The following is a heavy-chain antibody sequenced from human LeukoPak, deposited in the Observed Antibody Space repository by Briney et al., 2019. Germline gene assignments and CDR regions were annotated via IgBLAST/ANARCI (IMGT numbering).Heavy chain of an antibody. CDR1: GGSISSYY. CDR3: ARERSSSWTNWFDP. J-gene: IGHJ5*02. D-gene: IGHD6-13*01. Sequence: PSETLSLTCTVSGGSISSYYWSWIRQPPGKGLEWIGYIYYSGSTNYNPSLKSRVTISVDTSKNQFSLKLSSVTAADTAVYYCARERSSSWTNWFDPWGQGTLVTVSS. CDR2: IYYSGST. V-gene: IGHV4-59*01.